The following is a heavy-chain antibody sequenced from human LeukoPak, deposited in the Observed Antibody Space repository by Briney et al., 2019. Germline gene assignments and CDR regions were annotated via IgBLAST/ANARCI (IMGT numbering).Heavy chain of an antibody. Sequence: ETLSLTCSVSGGXISSYYCSWVRQAPGKGLEWVSAISGSGGSTYYADSVKGRFAISRDNSKNTLYLQMNSLRAEDTAVYYCGRLHPTDNWFDPWGQGTLVTVSS. CDR1: GGXISSYY. CDR2: ISGSGGST. D-gene: IGHD4-11*01. J-gene: IGHJ5*02. CDR3: GRLHPTDNWFDP. V-gene: IGHV3-23*01.